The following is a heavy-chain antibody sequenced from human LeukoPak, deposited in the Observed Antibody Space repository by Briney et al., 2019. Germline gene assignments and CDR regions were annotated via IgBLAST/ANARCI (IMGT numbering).Heavy chain of an antibody. J-gene: IGHJ4*02. CDR2: ISPIFSTA. V-gene: IGHV1-69*05. Sequence: SVKVSCKASGGSFSSYSCSWVRQAPGQGLEWIGGISPIFSTANYAQEFQGRVTITTDESTSTAYMELSSLRSKDTAVYYCARTYYYDSSTYYLTYYFDYWGQGTLVTVSS. CDR1: GGSFSSYS. D-gene: IGHD3-22*01. CDR3: ARTYYYDSSTYYLTYYFDY.